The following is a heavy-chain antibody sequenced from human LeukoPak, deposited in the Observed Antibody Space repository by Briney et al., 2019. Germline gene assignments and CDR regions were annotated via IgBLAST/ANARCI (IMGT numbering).Heavy chain of an antibody. CDR1: GGSFSGFY. CDR3: ARVLKYFDL. Sequence: SETLSLTCAVYGGSFSGFYWTWIRQPPGKGLEWIGQINHSRSTRYNPSLKSRVTISVDTSKNQFSLKLSSVTAADTAVYYCARVLKYFDLWGRGTLVTVSS. V-gene: IGHV4-34*01. J-gene: IGHJ2*01. CDR2: INHSRST.